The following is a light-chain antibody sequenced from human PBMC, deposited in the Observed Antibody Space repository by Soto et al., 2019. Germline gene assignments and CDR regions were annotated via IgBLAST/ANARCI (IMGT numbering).Light chain of an antibody. CDR3: QKYGSSPET. Sequence: VMTQSPATLSLSPGDRATLSCRASQSVSSSYLAWYQQKPGQAPRLLIYGESSRATGIPDRFSGSGSGTDLTLTISRLEPEDFAVYYCQKYGSSPETCGQGTKVDI. CDR1: QSVSSSY. V-gene: IGKV3-20*01. J-gene: IGKJ1*01. CDR2: GES.